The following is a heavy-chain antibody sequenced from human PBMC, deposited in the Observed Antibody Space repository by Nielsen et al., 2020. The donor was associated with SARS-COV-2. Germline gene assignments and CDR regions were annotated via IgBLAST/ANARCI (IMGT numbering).Heavy chain of an antibody. D-gene: IGHD2-2*01. CDR2: ISGSGSRT. CDR1: GFTFSSYA. V-gene: IGHV3-23*01. J-gene: IGHJ3*02. CDR3: TKEGTYCTSTICYVRAFDI. Sequence: GESLKISCAASGFTFSSYAMSWVRQAPGKGLESVSLISGSGSRTYYADSVKGRFTISRDNSKNTLFLQMDSLGAEDTAVYYCTKEGTYCTSTICYVRAFDIWGQGTMVTVSS.